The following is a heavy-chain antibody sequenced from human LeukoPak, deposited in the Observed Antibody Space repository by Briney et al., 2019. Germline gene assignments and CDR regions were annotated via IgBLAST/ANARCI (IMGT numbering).Heavy chain of an antibody. CDR2: IYTSVST. Sequence: PSETLPLTCTVSGGSISSYYWSWIRQPAGKGLEWIGRIYTSVSTNYNPSLKSRVTMSVDTSKNQFSLKLSSVTAADTAVYYCARALVPYYDILTGYYKHPIDAFDIWGQGTKVTVSS. CDR1: GGSISSYY. D-gene: IGHD3-9*01. J-gene: IGHJ3*02. V-gene: IGHV4-4*07. CDR3: ARALVPYYDILTGYYKHPIDAFDI.